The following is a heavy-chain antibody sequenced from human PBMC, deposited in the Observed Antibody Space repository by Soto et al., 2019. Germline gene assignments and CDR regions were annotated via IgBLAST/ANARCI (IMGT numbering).Heavy chain of an antibody. D-gene: IGHD3-22*01. V-gene: IGHV1-3*01. CDR2: INAGNGNT. Sequence: VASVKVSCKASGYTLTSYGLNWVCQAPGQRLGWTGWINAGNGNTNSSEKFQGRVTITRDTSASTAYLELSSLRSEDTAVYYCARDPHDSSAEYHHYFYGMDVWGQGTTVTVSS. CDR1: GYTLTSYG. J-gene: IGHJ6*02. CDR3: ARDPHDSSAEYHHYFYGMDV.